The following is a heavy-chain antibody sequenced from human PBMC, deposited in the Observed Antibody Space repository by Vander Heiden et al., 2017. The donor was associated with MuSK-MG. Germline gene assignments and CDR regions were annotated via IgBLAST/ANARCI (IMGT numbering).Heavy chain of an antibody. CDR1: GFTFSRYW. V-gene: IGHV3-74*03. CDR3: AGAHMNFGVVAHRVI. D-gene: IGHD3-3*01. Sequence: QPGGSLRLSCASSGFTFSRYWMHWLRQAPGQWLVWVSRINSHGRITLYADSGKGRFTIASVNAKYTLYLNTTNTMAEDTAVYDGAGAHMNFGVVAHRVIWDNGT. CDR2: INSHGRIT. J-gene: IGHJ3*02.